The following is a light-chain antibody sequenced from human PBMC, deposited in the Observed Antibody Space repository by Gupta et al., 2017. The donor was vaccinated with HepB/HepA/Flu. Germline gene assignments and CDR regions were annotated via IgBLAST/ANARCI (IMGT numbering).Light chain of an antibody. Sequence: QAVVTQEPALPVSTGGTVTVTCDSHTGTVTSGHYHYWFQQPPHPTPTLLIYDANTPHSLTPAIFSGCLLGGKATLTLSGAQPDDEADYYCLLEYNTILLFGGGTKLTVL. V-gene: IGLV7-46*01. CDR2: DAN. J-gene: IGLJ3*02. CDR1: TGTVTSGHY. CDR3: LLEYNTILL.